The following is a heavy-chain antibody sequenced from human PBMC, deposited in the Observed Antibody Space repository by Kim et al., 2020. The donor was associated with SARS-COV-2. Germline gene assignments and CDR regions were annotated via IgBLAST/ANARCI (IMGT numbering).Heavy chain of an antibody. CDR3: ARGRGTAVTIALDI. J-gene: IGHJ3*02. CDR1: GGSISSSSYY. CDR2: IYYSGCT. V-gene: IGHV4-39*07. D-gene: IGHD4-4*01. Sequence: SETLSLTCTVSGGSISSSSYYWGWIRQPPGQGLEWIGSIYYSGCTYYNPSLKSRVTISVDTSKNQFSLKLSTVTAADTAVYYYARGRGTAVTIALDIWG.